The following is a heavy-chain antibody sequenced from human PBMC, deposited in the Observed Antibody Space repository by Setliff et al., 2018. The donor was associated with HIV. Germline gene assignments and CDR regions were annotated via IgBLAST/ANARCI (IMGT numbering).Heavy chain of an antibody. CDR2: SIPIFGTA. CDR1: GGTFSSYA. V-gene: IGHV1-69*06. D-gene: IGHD2-2*01. CDR3: ARSVWAVVVPTDPAVDAFAI. Sequence: SVKVSCKASGGTFSSYAISWVRQAPGQGLELMGGSIPIFGTANYAQKFQGRVTITADKSTSTIYLDLRSLTSEDTAMYYCARSVWAVVVPTDPAVDAFAIWGQGTMVTRLL. J-gene: IGHJ3*02.